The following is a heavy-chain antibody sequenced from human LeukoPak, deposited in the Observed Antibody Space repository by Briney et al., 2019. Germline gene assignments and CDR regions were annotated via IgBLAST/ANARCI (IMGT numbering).Heavy chain of an antibody. Sequence: PGGSLGLSCAASGFTFSSYWMSWVRQAPGKGLEWVANIKQDGSEKYYVDSVKGRFTISRDNAKNSLYLQMNSLRAEDTAVYYCARDGLDSSGYYHEFDYWGQGTLVTVSS. D-gene: IGHD3-22*01. CDR2: IKQDGSEK. J-gene: IGHJ4*02. V-gene: IGHV3-7*01. CDR1: GFTFSSYW. CDR3: ARDGLDSSGYYHEFDY.